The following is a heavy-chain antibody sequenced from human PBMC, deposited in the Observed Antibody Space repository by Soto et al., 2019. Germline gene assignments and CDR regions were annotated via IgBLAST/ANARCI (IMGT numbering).Heavy chain of an antibody. CDR3: AKDPEDIVVVVAATVGHYGMDV. J-gene: IGHJ6*02. CDR1: GFTFSSYG. V-gene: IGHV3-30*18. Sequence: GGSLRLSCAASGFTFSSYGMHWVRQAPGKGLEWVAVISYDGSNKYYADSVKGRFTISRDNSKNTLYLQMNSLRAEDTAVYYCAKDPEDIVVVVAATVGHYGMDVWGQGTTVTVSS. CDR2: ISYDGSNK. D-gene: IGHD2-15*01.